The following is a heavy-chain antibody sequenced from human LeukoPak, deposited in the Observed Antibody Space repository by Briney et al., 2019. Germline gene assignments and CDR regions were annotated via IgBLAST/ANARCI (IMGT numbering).Heavy chain of an antibody. Sequence: SVKVSCKASGGTFSSYAISWVRQAPGQGLEWMGGIIPIFGTANYAQKFQGRVTMTRDMSTSTVYMELSSLRSEDTAVYYCARASGGYYDSSGYYPYYFDYWGQGTLVTVSS. D-gene: IGHD3-22*01. CDR3: ARASGGYYDSSGYYPYYFDY. CDR1: GGTFSSYA. V-gene: IGHV1-69*05. CDR2: IIPIFGTA. J-gene: IGHJ4*02.